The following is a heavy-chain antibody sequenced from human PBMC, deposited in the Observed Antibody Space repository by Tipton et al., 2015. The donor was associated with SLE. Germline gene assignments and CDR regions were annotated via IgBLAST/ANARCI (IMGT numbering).Heavy chain of an antibody. Sequence: QLVQSGAEIKKPGASVKVSCKASGYTFTSSGISWVRQAPGQGLEWMGWINPNNGNTNYAPNLQGRVTLTTDTSTSTAYMELKSLRSDDTAVYYCARDGYSRIDYWGQGTLVTVSS. CDR3: ARDGYSRIDY. J-gene: IGHJ4*02. V-gene: IGHV1-18*01. CDR1: GYTFTSSG. CDR2: INPNNGNT. D-gene: IGHD5-24*01.